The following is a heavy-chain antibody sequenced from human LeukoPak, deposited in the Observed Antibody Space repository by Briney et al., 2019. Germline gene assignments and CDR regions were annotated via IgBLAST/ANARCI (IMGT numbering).Heavy chain of an antibody. CDR1: GFTFSSYA. V-gene: IGHV3-23*01. Sequence: GGSLRLSCAASGFTFSSYAMSWVRQAPGKGLEWVSIISDSGGSTYYADSVKGRFTISRDNSKNTLYLQMNSLRAEDTAIYYCAKMSVAGQYNDYWGQGTLVTVSS. CDR3: AKMSVAGQYNDY. CDR2: ISDSGGST. D-gene: IGHD6-19*01. J-gene: IGHJ4*02.